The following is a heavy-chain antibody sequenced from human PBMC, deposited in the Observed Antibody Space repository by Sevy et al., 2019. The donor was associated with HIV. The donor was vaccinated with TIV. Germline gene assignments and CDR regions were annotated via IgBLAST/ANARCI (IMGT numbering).Heavy chain of an antibody. V-gene: IGHV4-39*01. CDR3: ARQGGIVDRAVDY. CDR2: MYHSGRS. Sequence: SETLSLTCTVSGVSMSSSSYDWGWVRQPPGTGLEWIGTMYHSGRSYYNPSLKSRVTIYVDTSKNQFSLKLSSVTAADTAVYYCARQGGIVDRAVDYWGQGTLVTVSS. J-gene: IGHJ4*02. CDR1: GVSMSSSSYD. D-gene: IGHD2-21*01.